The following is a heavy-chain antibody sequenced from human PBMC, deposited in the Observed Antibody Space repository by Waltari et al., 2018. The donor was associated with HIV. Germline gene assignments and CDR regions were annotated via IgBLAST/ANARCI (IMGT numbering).Heavy chain of an antibody. CDR3: ASKIPGIAAAGSTSFDY. CDR1: GGSFSAYY. CDR2: INHSGST. D-gene: IGHD6-13*01. V-gene: IGHV4-34*01. Sequence: QVQLQQWGAGLLKPSETLSLTCAVYGGSFSAYYWSWIRQPPGKGLEWIGEINHSGSTNYNPSLKSRVTISVDTSKNQFSLKLSSVTAADTAVYYCASKIPGIAAAGSTSFDYWGQGTLVTVSS. J-gene: IGHJ4*02.